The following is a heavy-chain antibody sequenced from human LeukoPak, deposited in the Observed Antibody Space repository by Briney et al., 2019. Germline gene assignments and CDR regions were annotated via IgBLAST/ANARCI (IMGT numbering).Heavy chain of an antibody. J-gene: IGHJ3*02. Sequence: SETLSLTCTVYGGSFSGYYLNWIRQPPGKGLEWIGEINHSGSTNYNPSLKSRVTISVDTSKNQFSLKLSSVTAADTAVYYCARADLGYCSSTSCYEDDAFDIWGQGTMVTVSS. D-gene: IGHD2-2*01. CDR2: INHSGST. V-gene: IGHV4-34*01. CDR3: ARADLGYCSSTSCYEDDAFDI. CDR1: GGSFSGYY.